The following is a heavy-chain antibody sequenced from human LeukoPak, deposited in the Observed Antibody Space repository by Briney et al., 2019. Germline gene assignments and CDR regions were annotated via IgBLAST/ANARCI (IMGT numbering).Heavy chain of an antibody. CDR2: INPNSGGT. V-gene: IGHV1-2*02. D-gene: IGHD6-19*01. CDR3: ATSSRGGNSFDI. Sequence: ASVKVSCKASGYTFIGYYMHWVRQAPGQGLEWMGWINPNSGGTNYAQKFQSRVTMTRDTSISTAYMELSRLRSDDTAVYSCATSSRGGNSFDIWGQATMVTVSS. J-gene: IGHJ3*02. CDR1: GYTFIGYY.